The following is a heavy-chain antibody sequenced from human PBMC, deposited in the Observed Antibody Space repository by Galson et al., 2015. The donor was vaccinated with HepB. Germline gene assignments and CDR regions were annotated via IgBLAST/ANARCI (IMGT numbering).Heavy chain of an antibody. CDR1: GYTLTELS. D-gene: IGHD3-22*01. V-gene: IGHV1-24*01. J-gene: IGHJ4*02. Sequence: SVKVSCKASGYTLTELSMHWVRQAPGKGLEWMGGFDPEDGETIYAQKFQGRVTMTEDTSTDAAYMELSSLGSEDTAVYYCATGYTLSYDSSGYYYRYWGQGTLVTVSS. CDR2: FDPEDGET. CDR3: ATGYTLSYDSSGYYYRY.